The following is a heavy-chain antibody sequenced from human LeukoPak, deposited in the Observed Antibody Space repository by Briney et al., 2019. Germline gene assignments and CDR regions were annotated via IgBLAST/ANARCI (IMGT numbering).Heavy chain of an antibody. J-gene: IGHJ1*01. V-gene: IGHV1-18*01. CDR3: ARLAAGGSYSPAAEYFQH. D-gene: IGHD1-26*01. CDR1: DYTFTSYD. Sequence: GASVKVSCKASDYTFTSYDISWVRQAPGQGLEWMGWISTYNGDTKYTQKLQGRVTMTADTSTRTAYMELRSLRSDDTAVYYCARLAAGGSYSPAAEYFQHWGQGILVTVSS. CDR2: ISTYNGDT.